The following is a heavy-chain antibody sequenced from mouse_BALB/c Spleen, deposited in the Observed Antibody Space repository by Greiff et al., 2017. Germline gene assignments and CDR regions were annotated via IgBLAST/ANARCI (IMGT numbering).Heavy chain of an antibody. V-gene: IGHV1-5*01. J-gene: IGHJ4*01. CDR3: TRSRGPYYAMDY. Sequence: EVQLQQSGAELVKPGASVKMSCKASGYTFTSYWMHWVKQRPGQGLEWIGAIYPGNSDTSYNQKFKGKAKLTAVTSTSTAYMELSSLTNEDSAVYYCTRSRGPYYAMDYWGQGTSVTVSS. CDR1: GYTFTSYW. CDR2: IYPGNSDT.